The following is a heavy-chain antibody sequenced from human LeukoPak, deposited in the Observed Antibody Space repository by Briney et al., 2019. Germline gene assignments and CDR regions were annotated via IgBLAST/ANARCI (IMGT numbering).Heavy chain of an antibody. CDR3: AREHDAFDI. CDR1: GFTFSSNS. V-gene: IGHV3-21*01. CDR2: ISSSSSYI. Sequence: GGSLRLSCVVSGFTFSSNSMNWVRQAPGKGLEWVSSISSSSSYIYYADSVKGRLTISRDNAKNSLYLQMNSLRAEDTAVYYCAREHDAFDIWGQGTMVTVSS. J-gene: IGHJ3*02.